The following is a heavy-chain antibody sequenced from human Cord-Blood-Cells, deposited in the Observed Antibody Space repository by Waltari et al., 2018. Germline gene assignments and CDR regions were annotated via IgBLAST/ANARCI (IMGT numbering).Heavy chain of an antibody. V-gene: IGHV1-2*02. CDR1: GYTFTGYY. CDR2: IDPSSGGT. D-gene: IGHD6-13*01. Sequence: QVQLVQSGAEVKKPGASVKVSCKASGYTFTGYYMHWVRQAPGQGLEWTGLIDPSSGGTNYAQKFQGRVTMTRDTAISTAYMELSRLRSDDTAVYYCARVGPYSSNGFDPWGQGTLVTVSS. J-gene: IGHJ5*02. CDR3: ARVGPYSSNGFDP.